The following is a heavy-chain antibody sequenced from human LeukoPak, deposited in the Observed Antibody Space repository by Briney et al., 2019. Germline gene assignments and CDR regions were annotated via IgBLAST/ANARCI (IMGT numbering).Heavy chain of an antibody. CDR1: GFTFSSYW. Sequence: SGGSPRLSCAASGFTFSSYWMHWVRQAPGKGLVWVSRINSDGSSTSCADSVKGRFTISRDNAKNTLYLQMNSLRAEDTAVYYCAREGRRQMATTFDYWGQGTLVTVSS. D-gene: IGHD5-24*01. CDR2: INSDGSST. CDR3: AREGRRQMATTFDY. J-gene: IGHJ4*02. V-gene: IGHV3-74*01.